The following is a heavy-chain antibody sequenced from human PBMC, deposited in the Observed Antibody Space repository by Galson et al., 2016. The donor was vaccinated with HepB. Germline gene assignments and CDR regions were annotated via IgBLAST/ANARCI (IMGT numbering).Heavy chain of an antibody. CDR1: GFTFNTYS. CDR3: ARLAGYGGGYYFDF. Sequence: SLRLSCAASGFTFNTYSINWVRQAPGKGLAWVSSISPSSRYIYYADSLKGRFTISRDDAKNSLFLQMNNLRAEETAVYYCARLAGYGGGYYFDFWGQGTLVTVSS. CDR2: ISPSSRYI. J-gene: IGHJ4*02. V-gene: IGHV3-21*01. D-gene: IGHD1-26*01.